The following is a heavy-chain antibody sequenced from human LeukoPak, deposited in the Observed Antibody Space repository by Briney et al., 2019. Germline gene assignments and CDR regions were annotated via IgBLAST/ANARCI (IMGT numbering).Heavy chain of an antibody. CDR1: GFAFRNYW. CDR2: INPDGSTT. Sequence: GGSLRLSCVASGFAFRNYWMYWVRQGPGKGLVWLSRINPDGSTTTYADSVKGRFTISRDNAKNSLYLQMNSLRAEDTAVYYCARDPYDSSEGDAFDIWGQGTMVTVSS. CDR3: ARDPYDSSEGDAFDI. J-gene: IGHJ3*02. D-gene: IGHD3-22*01. V-gene: IGHV3-74*01.